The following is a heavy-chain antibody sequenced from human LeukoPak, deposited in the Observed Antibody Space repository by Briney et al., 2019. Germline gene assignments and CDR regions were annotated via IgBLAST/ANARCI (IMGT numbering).Heavy chain of an antibody. J-gene: IGHJ5*02. CDR3: AHRQAYSSSWDRWFDP. Sequence: SGPTLVKPTQTLTLTCTFSGFSLRTSGVSVGWIRQPPGKALEWLALIYWNDDKRYSPPLKSRLTITKDTSKNQVVLTMTNLDPVDTATYYCAHRQAYSSSWDRWFDPWGQGTLVTVSS. D-gene: IGHD6-13*01. CDR2: IYWNDDK. V-gene: IGHV2-5*01. CDR1: GFSLRTSGVS.